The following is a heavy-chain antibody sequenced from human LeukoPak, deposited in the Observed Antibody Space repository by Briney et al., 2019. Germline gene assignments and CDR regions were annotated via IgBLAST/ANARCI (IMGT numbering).Heavy chain of an antibody. J-gene: IGHJ6*02. CDR1: GFTFSSYA. Sequence: GGSLRLSCAASGFTFSSYAMSWVRQAPGKGLEWVSAISGSGGSTYYADSVKGRFTISRDNSKNTLYLRMNSLRAEDTAVYYCAKDDRIQLSGNYYYGMDVWGQGTTVTVSS. CDR3: AKDDRIQLSGNYYYGMDV. CDR2: ISGSGGST. D-gene: IGHD5-18*01. V-gene: IGHV3-23*01.